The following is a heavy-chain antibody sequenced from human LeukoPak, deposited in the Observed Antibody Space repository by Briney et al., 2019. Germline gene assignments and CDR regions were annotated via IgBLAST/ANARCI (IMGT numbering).Heavy chain of an antibody. CDR1: GFTVSSNY. D-gene: IGHD2-15*01. CDR2: ISGSGGST. V-gene: IGHV3-23*01. CDR3: AKEVARGTCDY. J-gene: IGHJ4*02. Sequence: GGSLRLSCAASGFTVSSNYMSWVRQAPGKGLEWVSAISGSGGSTYYADSVKGRLTISRDNSKNTLYLQMNSLRAEDTAVYYCAKEVARGTCDYWGQGTLVTVSS.